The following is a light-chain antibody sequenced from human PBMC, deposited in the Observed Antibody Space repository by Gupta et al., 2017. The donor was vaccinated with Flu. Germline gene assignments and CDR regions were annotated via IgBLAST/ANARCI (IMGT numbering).Light chain of an antibody. CDR2: GNN. V-gene: IGLV1-40*01. CDR3: QSYDSSLTGYV. J-gene: IGLJ1*01. Sequence: QSALTQPPSLSGAPGQRLTISCPGSSSNIGEGYDVHWYQQLPGTAPKLLIYGNNNRPSGVPDRFSGSRSGSSASLAITGRQAEDEADYYGQSYDSSLTGYVFGTGTEVTVL. CDR1: SSNIGEGYD.